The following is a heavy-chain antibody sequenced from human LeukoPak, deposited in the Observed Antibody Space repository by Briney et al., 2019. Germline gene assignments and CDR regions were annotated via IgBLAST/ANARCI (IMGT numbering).Heavy chain of an antibody. CDR3: ASELAT. J-gene: IGHJ5*02. CDR1: GGSISSYY. V-gene: IGHV4-4*07. CDR2: IYTTGST. Sequence: SETLSLTCTVSGGSISSYYWSWIRQPAGKGLEWIGRIYTTGSTNYNPSLKSRVAISVDTSKNQFSLKLSSVTAADTAVYYCASELATLGQGTLVTVSS.